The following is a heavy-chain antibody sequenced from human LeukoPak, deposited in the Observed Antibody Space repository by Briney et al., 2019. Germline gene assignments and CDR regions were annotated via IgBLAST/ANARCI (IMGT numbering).Heavy chain of an antibody. V-gene: IGHV3-7*01. J-gene: IGHJ3*02. CDR3: ARPLRGYSYGHAHDAFDI. Sequence: PGGSLRLSCAASGFTFSSYWMSWVRQAPGKGLEWVAHIKQDGSEKYYVDSVKGRFTISRDNAKNSLYLQMNSLRAEDTAVYYCARPLRGYSYGHAHDAFDIWGQGTMVTVSS. CDR1: GFTFSSYW. CDR2: IKQDGSEK. D-gene: IGHD5-18*01.